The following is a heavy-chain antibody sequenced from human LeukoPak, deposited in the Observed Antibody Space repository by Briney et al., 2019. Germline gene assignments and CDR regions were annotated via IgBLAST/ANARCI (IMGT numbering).Heavy chain of an antibody. J-gene: IGHJ6*02. V-gene: IGHV3-53*01. CDR2: IYSGGST. CDR3: ARESGDYYYGMDV. D-gene: IGHD4-17*01. Sequence: HPGGSLRLSCAASGFTGSSNYRSWVRQAPGKGLEWVSVIYSGGSTYYADSVKGRFTISRDNSKNTLYLQMNSLRAEDTAVYYCARESGDYYYGMDVWGQGTTVTVSS. CDR1: GFTGSSNY.